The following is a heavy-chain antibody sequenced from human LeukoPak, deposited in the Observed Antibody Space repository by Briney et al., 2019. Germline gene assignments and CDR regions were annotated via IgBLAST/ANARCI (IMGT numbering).Heavy chain of an antibody. CDR3: ARVRGGVDY. CDR1: GGSISSYY. CDR2: IYYSGST. V-gene: IGHV4-59*01. Sequence: SETLSLTCTVSGGSISSYYWSWIRQPPGKGLEWIGYIYYSGSTNYNPSLKSRVTVSVDTSKNQFSLKLSSVTAADTAVYYCARVRGGVDYWGQGTLVTVSS. J-gene: IGHJ4*02. D-gene: IGHD3-10*01.